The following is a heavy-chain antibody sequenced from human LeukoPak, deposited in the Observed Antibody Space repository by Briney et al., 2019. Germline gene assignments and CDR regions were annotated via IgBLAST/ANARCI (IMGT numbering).Heavy chain of an antibody. CDR1: GFTFSSYG. D-gene: IGHD3-10*01. CDR2: IRYDGSNK. Sequence: PGGSLRLSCAASGFTFSSYGMHWVRQAPGKGLEWVAFIRYDGSNKYYADSVKGRFTISRDNSKNTLYLQMNSLRAEDTAVYYCARDRGWAHAFDIWGQGTMVTVSS. CDR3: ARDRGWAHAFDI. J-gene: IGHJ3*02. V-gene: IGHV3-30*02.